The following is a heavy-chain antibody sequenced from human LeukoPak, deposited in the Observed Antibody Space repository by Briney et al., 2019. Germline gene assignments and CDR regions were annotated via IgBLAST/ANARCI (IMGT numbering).Heavy chain of an antibody. CDR1: GGSFSGYY. D-gene: IGHD2-2*01. J-gene: IGHJ4*02. CDR3: ASTPVVPAAMGIDY. Sequence: PSETLSLTCAVYGGSFSGYYWSWIRQPPGKGLEWIGEINHSGSTNYNPSLKSRVTISVDTSKNQFSLKLSSVTAADTAVYYCASTPVVPAAMGIDYWGRGTLVTVSS. CDR2: INHSGST. V-gene: IGHV4-34*01.